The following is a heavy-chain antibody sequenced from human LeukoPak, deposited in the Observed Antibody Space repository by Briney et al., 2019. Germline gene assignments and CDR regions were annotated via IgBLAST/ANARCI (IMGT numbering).Heavy chain of an antibody. CDR3: ARGIVLVPAAKEYFDL. Sequence: SETLSLTCAVYGGSFSGYYWSWIRQPPGKGLEWVGEINHSGSTNYNPSLKCRVTISVETSKNQFSLKLSSVTAADTSVYYCARGIVLVPAAKEYFDLWGRGTLVTVSS. CDR2: INHSGST. CDR1: GGSFSGYY. J-gene: IGHJ2*01. D-gene: IGHD2-2*01. V-gene: IGHV4-34*01.